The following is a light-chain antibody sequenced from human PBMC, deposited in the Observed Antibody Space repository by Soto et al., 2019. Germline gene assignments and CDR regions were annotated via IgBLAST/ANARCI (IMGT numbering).Light chain of an antibody. CDR1: QKISNW. Sequence: DIQMTQSPSALSASVGDRVTITCRASQKISNWLAWYQQKPGKAPKLLIYKASTLESGVPSRFSGSGSGTEFTLTISSLQPDDFATYYCQQYGTFGQGTKVEVK. CDR3: QQYGT. J-gene: IGKJ1*01. CDR2: KAS. V-gene: IGKV1-5*03.